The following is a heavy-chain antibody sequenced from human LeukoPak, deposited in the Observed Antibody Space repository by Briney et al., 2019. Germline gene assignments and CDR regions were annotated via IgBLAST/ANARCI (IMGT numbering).Heavy chain of an antibody. CDR1: GGSISSSSYY. J-gene: IGHJ6*03. V-gene: IGHV4-39*01. CDR2: IYYSGST. CDR3: ARTYGDSTYYYYYYMDV. D-gene: IGHD4-17*01. Sequence: SETLSLTCTVSGGSISSSSYYWGWIRQPPGKGLEWIGSIYYSGSTYYNPSLKSRVTISVDTSKNQFSLKLSSVTAADTAVYYCARTYGDSTYYYYYYMDVWGKGTTVTISS.